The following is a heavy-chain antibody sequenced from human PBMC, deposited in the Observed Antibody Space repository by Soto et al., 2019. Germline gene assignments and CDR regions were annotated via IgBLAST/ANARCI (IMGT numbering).Heavy chain of an antibody. CDR3: ARGFRVVVPAAIQQGNWFDP. J-gene: IGHJ5*02. D-gene: IGHD2-2*01. V-gene: IGHV4-34*01. CDR1: GGSFSGYC. CDR2: INHSGST. Sequence: PSETLSLTCAVYGGSFSGYCWSWFRQPPGKGLEWIGEINHSGSTNYNPSLKSRVTISVDTSKNQFSLKLSSVTAADTAVYYCARGFRVVVPAAIQQGNWFDPWGQGTLVTVSS.